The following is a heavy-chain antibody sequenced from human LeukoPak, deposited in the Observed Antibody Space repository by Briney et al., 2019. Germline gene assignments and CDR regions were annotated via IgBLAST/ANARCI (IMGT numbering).Heavy chain of an antibody. Sequence: GGALRLSCAASGFTFSKYWMLWVRQATGKGLESVSRINTDGTVTTYADSVKGRFTVSRDNADNTMFLQMNSVRDEDTAVYYCATKQWLAPPPDSWGQGTPVTVSS. D-gene: IGHD6-19*01. J-gene: IGHJ4*02. CDR1: GFTFSKYW. V-gene: IGHV3-74*01. CDR2: INTDGTVT. CDR3: ATKQWLAPPPDS.